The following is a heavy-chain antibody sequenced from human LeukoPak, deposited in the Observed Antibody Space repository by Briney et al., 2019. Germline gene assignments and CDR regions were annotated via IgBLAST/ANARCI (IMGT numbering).Heavy chain of an antibody. CDR2: ISSSSYI. J-gene: IGHJ4*02. V-gene: IGHV3-21*01. Sequence: GGSLRLSCAASGFTFSSYSMNWVRQAPGKGLEWVSSISSSSYIYYADSVKGRFTISRDNAKNSLYLQMNSLRAEDTAVYYCARGYCSGGSCYPYYFDYWGQGTLVTVSS. CDR3: ARGYCSGGSCYPYYFDY. CDR1: GFTFSSYS. D-gene: IGHD2-15*01.